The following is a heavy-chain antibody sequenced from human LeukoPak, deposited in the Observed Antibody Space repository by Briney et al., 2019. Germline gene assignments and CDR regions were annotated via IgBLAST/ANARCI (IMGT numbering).Heavy chain of an antibody. Sequence: GGSLRLSCAASGFTVSSNYMSWVRQAPGKGLEWVSVIYSGGSTYYADSVKGRFTISRDNSKNTLYLQMNSLRAEDTAVYYCAKDLVYDSSGTTPNWFDPWGQGTLVTVSS. CDR3: AKDLVYDSSGTTPNWFDP. V-gene: IGHV3-66*01. CDR1: GFTVSSNY. CDR2: IYSGGST. D-gene: IGHD3-22*01. J-gene: IGHJ5*02.